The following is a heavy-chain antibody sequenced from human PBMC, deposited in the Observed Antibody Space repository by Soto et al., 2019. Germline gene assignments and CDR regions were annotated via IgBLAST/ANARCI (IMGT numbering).Heavy chain of an antibody. V-gene: IGHV4-59*08. J-gene: IGHJ3*02. Sequence: SETLSLTCTVSGGSISSYYWSWIRQPPGKGLEWIGYIYYSGSTNYNPSLKSRLTISVDTSKNQFSLKLSSVTAADTAVYYCARRRVRPNRGGDAFDIWGQGTMVTVSS. D-gene: IGHD3-10*02. CDR2: IYYSGST. CDR3: ARRRVRPNRGGDAFDI. CDR1: GGSISSYY.